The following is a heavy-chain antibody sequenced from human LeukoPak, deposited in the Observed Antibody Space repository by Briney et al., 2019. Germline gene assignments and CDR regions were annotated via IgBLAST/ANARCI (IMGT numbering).Heavy chain of an antibody. J-gene: IGHJ4*02. CDR3: ASDLFGELSSFDY. CDR2: ISSSSSYI. CDR1: GFTFSSYS. Sequence: GGSLRLSRAASGFTFSSYSMNWVRQAPGKGLEWVSSISSSSSYIYYADSVKGRFTISRDNAKNSLYLQMNSLRAEDTAVYYCASDLFGELSSFDYWGQGTLVTVSS. V-gene: IGHV3-21*01. D-gene: IGHD3-10*01.